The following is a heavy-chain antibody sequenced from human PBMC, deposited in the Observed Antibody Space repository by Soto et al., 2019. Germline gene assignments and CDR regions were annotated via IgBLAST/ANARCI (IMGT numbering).Heavy chain of an antibody. Sequence: TLSLTCTVSGGSISSGGYYWSWIRQHPGKGLEWIGYIYYSGSTYYNPSLKSRVTISVDTSKNQFSLKLSSVTAADTAVYYCARDWGYYYDSSGYYRTHAFDIWGQGTMVTVSS. CDR1: GGSISSGGYY. CDR2: IYYSGST. D-gene: IGHD3-22*01. J-gene: IGHJ3*02. CDR3: ARDWGYYYDSSGYYRTHAFDI. V-gene: IGHV4-31*03.